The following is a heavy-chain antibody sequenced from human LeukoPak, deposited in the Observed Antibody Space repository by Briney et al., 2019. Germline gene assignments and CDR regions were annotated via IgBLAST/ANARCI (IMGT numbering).Heavy chain of an antibody. D-gene: IGHD6-13*01. V-gene: IGHV3-23*01. CDR2: ISGSGGST. CDR1: GFTFSSYA. Sequence: GGSLRLSCAASGFTFSSYAMSWVRQAPGKGLEWVSAISGSGGSTYYADSVKGRSTISRDNSKNTLYLQMNSLRAEDTAVYYCAKDHTPSSWYPSGYWGQGTLVTVSS. CDR3: AKDHTPSSWYPSGY. J-gene: IGHJ4*02.